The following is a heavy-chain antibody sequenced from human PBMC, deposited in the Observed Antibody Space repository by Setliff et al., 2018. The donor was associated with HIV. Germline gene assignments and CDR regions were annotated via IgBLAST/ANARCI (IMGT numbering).Heavy chain of an antibody. CDR1: GGSISSGNYY. V-gene: IGHV4-61*02. CDR3: ARRLFGAVAGTYGMDV. Sequence: GGSISSGNYYWNWIRQPAGKGLEWIGRISISTSGSTNYNPSLKSRVTMSMDASKNQFSLKLSSVTAADTAVYYCARRLFGAVAGTYGMDVWGQGTTVTVSS. J-gene: IGHJ6*02. CDR2: ISISTSGST. D-gene: IGHD6-19*01.